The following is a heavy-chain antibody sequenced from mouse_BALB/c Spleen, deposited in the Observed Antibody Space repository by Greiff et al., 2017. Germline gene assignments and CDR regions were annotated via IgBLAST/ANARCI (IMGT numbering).Heavy chain of an antibody. Sequence: VQLQQSGTVLARPGASVKMSCKASGYTFTSYWMDWVKQRPGQGLEWIGAIYPGNSDTSYNQKFKGKAKLTAVTSTSTAYMELSSLTNEDSAVYYCTRCGLRRGAMDYWGQGTSVTVSS. J-gene: IGHJ4*01. D-gene: IGHD2-4*01. CDR1: GYTFTSYW. CDR3: TRCGLRRGAMDY. V-gene: IGHV1-5*01. CDR2: IYPGNSDT.